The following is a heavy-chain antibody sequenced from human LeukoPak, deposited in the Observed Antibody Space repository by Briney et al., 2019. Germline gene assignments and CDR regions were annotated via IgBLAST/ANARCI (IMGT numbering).Heavy chain of an antibody. J-gene: IGHJ5*02. CDR2: ISWNSGSI. V-gene: IGHV3-9*01. D-gene: IGHD6-13*01. CDR3: AKVGHSSSWYFLGGWFDP. Sequence: GGSLRLSCAASGFTFSSYAMSWVRQAPGKGLEWVSGISWNSGSIGYADSVKGRFTISRDNAKNSLYLQMNSLRAEDTALYYCAKVGHSSSWYFLGGWFDPWGQGTLVTVSS. CDR1: GFTFSSYA.